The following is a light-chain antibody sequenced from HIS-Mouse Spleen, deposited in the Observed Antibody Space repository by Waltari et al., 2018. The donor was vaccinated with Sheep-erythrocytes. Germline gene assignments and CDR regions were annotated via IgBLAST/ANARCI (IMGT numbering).Light chain of an antibody. Sequence: QSALTQPASVSGSPGQSITISCTGTSSDVGRYNLVSWYHQHPGKAPKLMIYEGSKRPSGVSNLFSGSKSGNTASLTISGLQAEDEADYYCCSYAGSSTPWVFGGGTKLTVL. V-gene: IGLV2-23*01. J-gene: IGLJ3*02. CDR1: SSDVGRYNL. CDR3: CSYAGSSTPWV. CDR2: EGS.